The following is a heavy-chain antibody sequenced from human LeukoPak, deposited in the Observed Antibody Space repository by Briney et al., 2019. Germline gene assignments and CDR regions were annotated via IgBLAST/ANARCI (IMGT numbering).Heavy chain of an antibody. CDR3: AREDWRELPLDY. CDR1: GFTFSNYN. CDR2: ISSSGRYI. D-gene: IGHD1-26*01. J-gene: IGHJ4*02. Sequence: GGSLRLSCAASGFTFSNYNMNWVRQAPGKGLEWVSSISSSGRYIYYADSVKGRFTISRDNAKNSLYLQMNSLRAEDTAVYYCAREDWRELPLDYWGQGTLVTVSS. V-gene: IGHV3-21*01.